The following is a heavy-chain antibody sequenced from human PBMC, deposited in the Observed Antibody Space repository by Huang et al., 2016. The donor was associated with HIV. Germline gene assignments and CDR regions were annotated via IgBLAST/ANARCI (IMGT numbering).Heavy chain of an antibody. J-gene: IGHJ2*01. Sequence: QVQLYQWGAGPLRPSETLSLTCGVSGGSLHGYYWNWLRQSPGRGLEWIGEVNHGGSNKYNPSLKSRGTISVDTSKIQFSLNLTSVTATDTADYYCATSRSGSGWFLDIWGRGTLVSVS. CDR1: GGSLHGYY. CDR2: VNHGGSN. CDR3: ATSRSGSGWFLDI. V-gene: IGHV4-34*01. D-gene: IGHD6-19*01.